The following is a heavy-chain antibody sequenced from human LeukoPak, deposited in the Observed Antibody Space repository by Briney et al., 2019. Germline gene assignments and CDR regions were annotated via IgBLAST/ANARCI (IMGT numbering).Heavy chain of an antibody. Sequence: GASVKVSCKASGYTFTSYYMHWVRQAPGQGLEWMGIINPSGGSTSYAQKFQGRVTMTRDTSTSTVYMELSSLRSEDTAVYYCARDRGVYYYDSSGYDPYYWGQGTLVTVSS. V-gene: IGHV1-46*01. J-gene: IGHJ4*02. CDR2: INPSGGST. CDR3: ARDRGVYYYDSSGYDPYY. CDR1: GYTFTSYY. D-gene: IGHD3-22*01.